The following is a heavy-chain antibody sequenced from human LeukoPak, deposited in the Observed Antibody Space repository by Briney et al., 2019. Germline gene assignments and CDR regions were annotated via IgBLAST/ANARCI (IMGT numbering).Heavy chain of an antibody. CDR2: INSDGSST. D-gene: IGHD6-19*01. J-gene: IGHJ4*02. CDR1: GFTFSSHA. V-gene: IGHV3-74*01. CDR3: ARASGSSGWYGPAMFDY. Sequence: GGSLRLSCAASGFTFSSHAMSWVCQAPGKGLVWVSRINSDGSSTSYADSVKGRFTISRDNAKNTLYLQMNSLRAEDTAVYYCARASGSSGWYGPAMFDYWGQGTLVTVSS.